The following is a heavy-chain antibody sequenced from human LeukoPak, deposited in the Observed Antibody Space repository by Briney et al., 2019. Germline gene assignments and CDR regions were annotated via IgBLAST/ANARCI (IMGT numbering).Heavy chain of an antibody. CDR3: ARERRVVYKVYFDY. V-gene: IGHV4-59*01. J-gene: IGHJ4*02. D-gene: IGHD5-24*01. CDR2: IYYSGTT. CDR1: GGSISGYY. Sequence: SETLSLTCTVSGGSISGYYWSWIRRPPGKGLEWIGYIYYSGTTNYNPSLKSRVTISVDTSKNQFSLRLSSVTAADTAVYYCARERRVVYKVYFDYWGQGTLVTVSS.